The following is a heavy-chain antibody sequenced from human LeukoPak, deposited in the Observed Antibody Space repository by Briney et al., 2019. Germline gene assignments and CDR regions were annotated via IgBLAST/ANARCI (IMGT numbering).Heavy chain of an antibody. Sequence: SETLSLTCTVSGGSIRSYYWSWIRQPPGKGLEWIGYIYYSGSTKYNSSLKSRVTISVDTSKNQFSLKLSSVTAADTAVYYCARGDGSGYTSATQRLHWFDYWGQGTLVTVSS. D-gene: IGHD5-12*01. CDR2: IYYSGST. CDR1: GGSIRSYY. J-gene: IGHJ4*02. V-gene: IGHV4-59*01. CDR3: ARGDGSGYTSATQRLHWFDY.